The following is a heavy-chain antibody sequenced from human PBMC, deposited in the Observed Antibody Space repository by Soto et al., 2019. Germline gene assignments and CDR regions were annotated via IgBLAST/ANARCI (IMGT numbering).Heavy chain of an antibody. CDR1: GFTFSNYD. CDR2: IGAASDT. D-gene: IGHD7-27*01. J-gene: IGHJ6*02. CDR3: ARGVLGPGDYYYGMDV. Sequence: GGSLRLSCAASGFTFSNYDMHWVRQAAGEGLEWVSGIGAASDTYYPVSVQGRFTVSRDNAKKSLYLQMNSLRGGDTAVYYCARGVLGPGDYYYGMDVWGQGTTVTVSS. V-gene: IGHV3-13*01.